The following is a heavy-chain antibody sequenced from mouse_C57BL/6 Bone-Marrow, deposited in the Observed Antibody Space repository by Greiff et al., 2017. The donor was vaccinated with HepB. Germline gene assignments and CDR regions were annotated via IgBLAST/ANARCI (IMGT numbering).Heavy chain of an antibody. CDR3: ARDASFYYFDY. CDR2: ISDGGSYT. V-gene: IGHV5-4*01. J-gene: IGHJ2*01. Sequence: EVKLVESGGGLVKPGGSLKLSCAASGFTFSSYAMSWVRQTPEKRLEWVATISDGGSYTYYPDNVKGRFTISRDNAKNNLYLQMSHLKSEDTAMYYCARDASFYYFDYGGQGTTLTVSS. D-gene: IGHD6-1*01. CDR1: GFTFSSYA.